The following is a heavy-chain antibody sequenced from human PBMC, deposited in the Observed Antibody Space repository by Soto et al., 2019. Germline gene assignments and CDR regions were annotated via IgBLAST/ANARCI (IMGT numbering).Heavy chain of an antibody. D-gene: IGHD3-3*01. CDR3: ARGSGRFLEWLLDAFDI. V-gene: IGHV6-1*01. Sequence: SETLSLTCAISGDSASSNSAAWNWIRQSPSRGLEWLGRTYYRSKWYNDYAVSVKSRITINPDTSKNQFSLQLNSVTPEDTAVYYCARGSGRFLEWLLDAFDIWGQGTMVTVSS. CDR2: TYYRSKWYN. CDR1: GDSASSNSAA. J-gene: IGHJ3*02.